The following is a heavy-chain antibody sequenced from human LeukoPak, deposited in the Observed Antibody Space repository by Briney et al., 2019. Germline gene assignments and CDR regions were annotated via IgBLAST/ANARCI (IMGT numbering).Heavy chain of an antibody. CDR1: GGTFSSYA. CDR2: IIPNLGIA. CDR3: ARATYYYYYGMDV. J-gene: IGHJ6*02. Sequence: ASVKVSCKASGGTFSSYAISWVRQAPGQGLEWMGRIIPNLGIANYAQKFQGRVTITADKSTSTAYMELSSLRSEDTAVYYCARATYYYYYGMDVWGQGTTVTVSS. V-gene: IGHV1-69*04.